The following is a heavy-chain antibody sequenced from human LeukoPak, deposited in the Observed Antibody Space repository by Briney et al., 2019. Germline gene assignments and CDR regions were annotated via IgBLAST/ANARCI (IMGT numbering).Heavy chain of an antibody. J-gene: IGHJ4*02. CDR2: INHSGST. CDR3: ARHGGSSGWYHFGY. D-gene: IGHD6-13*01. Sequence: PSETLSLTCAVYGGSFSGYYWSWIRQPPGKGLEWIGEINHSGSTNYNPSLKSRVTISVDTSKNQFSLNLNSVTAADTALYYCARHGGSSGWYHFGYWGQGTLVTVSS. V-gene: IGHV4-34*01. CDR1: GGSFSGYY.